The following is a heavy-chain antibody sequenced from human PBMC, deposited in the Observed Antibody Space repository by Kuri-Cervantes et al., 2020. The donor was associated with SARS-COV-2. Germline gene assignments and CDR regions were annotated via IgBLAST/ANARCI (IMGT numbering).Heavy chain of an antibody. Sequence: GGSLRLSCAASGFTFSSYAMHWVRQAPGKGLEYVSAISSNGGSTYYADSVKGRFTISRDNSKNTLYLQMNSLRAEDTAVYYCAKAGENYYYYYMDVWGKGTTVTVSS. CDR3: AKAGENYYYYYMDV. CDR1: GFTFSSYA. V-gene: IGHV3-64*02. D-gene: IGHD3-16*01. J-gene: IGHJ6*03. CDR2: ISSNGGST.